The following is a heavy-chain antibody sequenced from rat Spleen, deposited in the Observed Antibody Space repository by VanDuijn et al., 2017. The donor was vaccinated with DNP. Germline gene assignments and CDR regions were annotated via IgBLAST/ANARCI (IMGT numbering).Heavy chain of an antibody. CDR1: GYSITSNY. V-gene: IGHV3-1*01. J-gene: IGHJ2*01. CDR3: ARWSDYFDY. CDR2: ISYSGST. Sequence: EVQLQESGPGLVKPSQSLSLTCSVTGYSITSNYWGWIRKFPGNKMEWIGHISYSGSTSYNPSLKSRISITRDTSKNQCFLHLNSVTTEDTATYYCARWSDYFDYWGQGVIVTVSS.